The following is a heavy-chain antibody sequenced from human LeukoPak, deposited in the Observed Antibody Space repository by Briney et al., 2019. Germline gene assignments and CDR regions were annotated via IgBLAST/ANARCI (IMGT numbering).Heavy chain of an antibody. CDR1: GYTFTGHW. J-gene: IGHJ4*02. Sequence: GESLKISCKTFGYTFTGHWIGWVRQMPGKGLEWMGIVYPGDSDTRYSPSFQGQVTISADKSISTAYLQWSSLKASDTAMYYCAVYYDSSGYGPYWGQGTLVTVSS. V-gene: IGHV5-51*01. CDR3: AVYYDSSGYGPY. CDR2: VYPGDSDT. D-gene: IGHD3-22*01.